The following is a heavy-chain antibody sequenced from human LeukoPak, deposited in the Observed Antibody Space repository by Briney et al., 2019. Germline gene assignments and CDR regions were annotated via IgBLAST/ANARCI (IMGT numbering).Heavy chain of an antibody. CDR1: GFTFSDYA. V-gene: IGHV3-23*01. CDR2: ISGGGGST. CDR3: AKTRDWYIDY. Sequence: GGSLRLSCAVSGFTFSDYAVTWVRQAPGKGLEWVSTISGGGGSTYYADSVKGRFTISKDNSKNTLHLQMNSLRAEDTAVYYCAKTRDWYIDYWGQGTLVTVSS. D-gene: IGHD2-21*02. J-gene: IGHJ4*02.